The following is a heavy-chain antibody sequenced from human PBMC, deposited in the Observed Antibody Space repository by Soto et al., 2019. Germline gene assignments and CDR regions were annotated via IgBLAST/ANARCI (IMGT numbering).Heavy chain of an antibody. V-gene: IGHV4-61*01. CDR3: ARVAVFGVVLDY. CDR2: VNYSGRT. CDR1: GGSVSSGSYY. D-gene: IGHD3-3*01. Sequence: PSETLSLTCTVSGGSVSSGSYYWSWIRQPPGKGLEWIGIVNYSGRTNYNPSFKSRVTISVDTSKNQFSLKLNSVTAADTAMYYCARVAVFGVVLDYWGQGTQVTVSS. J-gene: IGHJ4*02.